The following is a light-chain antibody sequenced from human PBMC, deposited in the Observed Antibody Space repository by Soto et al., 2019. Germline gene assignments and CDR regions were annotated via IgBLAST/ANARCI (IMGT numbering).Light chain of an antibody. V-gene: IGKV3-15*01. Sequence: EIVMMQSPVTLSVSPGERATLSCRASQSVGGDLAWYQQIPGQAPRLLIYGAVTRATGVAARFSGGGSGTEFTLTVDSLQSEDLAIYYCQQYYAWPRTFGQGTKLEI. CDR1: QSVGGD. CDR3: QQYYAWPRT. J-gene: IGKJ2*01. CDR2: GAV.